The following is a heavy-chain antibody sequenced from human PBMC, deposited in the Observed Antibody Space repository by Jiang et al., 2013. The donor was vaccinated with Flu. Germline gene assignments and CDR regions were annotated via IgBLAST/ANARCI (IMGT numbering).Heavy chain of an antibody. D-gene: IGHD3-3*01. V-gene: IGHV4-31*02. CDR2: IYYSGST. J-gene: IGHJ5*02. CDR1: Y. CDR3: AMQSRITIFGVTRPGGYWFDP. Sequence: YWSWIRQHPGKGLEWIGYIYYSGSTYXNPSLKSRVTISVDTSKNHFSLKLSSVTAADTAVYYCAMQSRITIFGVTRPGGYWFDPWGQGTLVTVSS.